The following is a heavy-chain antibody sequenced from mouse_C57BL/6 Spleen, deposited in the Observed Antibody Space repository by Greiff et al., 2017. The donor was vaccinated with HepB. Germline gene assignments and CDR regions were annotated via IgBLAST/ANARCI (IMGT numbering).Heavy chain of an antibody. CDR3: ARPYGNYPFAY. CDR2: ISDGGSYT. V-gene: IGHV5-4*03. CDR1: GFTFSSYA. Sequence: EVKVVESGGGLVKPGGSLKLSCAASGFTFSSYAMSWVRQTPEKRLEWVATISDGGSYTYYPDNVKGRFTISRDNAKNNLYLQMSHLKSEDTAMYYCARPYGNYPFAYWGQGTLVTVSA. J-gene: IGHJ3*01. D-gene: IGHD2-1*01.